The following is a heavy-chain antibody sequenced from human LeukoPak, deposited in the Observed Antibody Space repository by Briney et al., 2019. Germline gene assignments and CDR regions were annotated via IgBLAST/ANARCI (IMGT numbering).Heavy chain of an antibody. CDR2: ISSSSSYI. CDR1: GFTFSSYS. J-gene: IGHJ6*02. D-gene: IGHD3-22*01. V-gene: IGHV3-21*01. CDR3: ARTPRETSYYYDSSGYSYYCYYGMDV. Sequence: PGGSLRLSCAASGFTFSSYSMNWVRQAPGKGLEWVSSISSSSSYIYYADSVKGRFTISRDNAKNSLYLQMNSLRAEDTAVYYCARTPRETSYYYDSSGYSYYCYYGMDVWGQGTTVTVSS.